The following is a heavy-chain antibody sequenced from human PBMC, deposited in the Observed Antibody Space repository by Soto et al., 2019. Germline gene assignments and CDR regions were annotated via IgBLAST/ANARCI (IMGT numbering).Heavy chain of an antibody. D-gene: IGHD2-8*01. V-gene: IGHV3-48*01. CDR2: ISSSSSTI. J-gene: IGHJ4*02. CDR1: GFTFSSYS. CDR3: ARDPIFVAHPGMGSKTNGYLVY. Sequence: LRLSCAASGFTFSSYSMNWVRQAPGKGLEWVSYISSSSSTIYYADSVKGRFTISRDNAKNSLYLQMNSLRAEDTAVYYCARDPIFVAHPGMGSKTNGYLVYWGQGTLVTVSS.